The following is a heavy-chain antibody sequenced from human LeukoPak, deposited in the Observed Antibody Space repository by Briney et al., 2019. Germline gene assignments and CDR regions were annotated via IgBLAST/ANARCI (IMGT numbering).Heavy chain of an antibody. Sequence: PGGSLRLSCAASGFTFSSYSMNWVRQAPGKGLEWVSSISSSSSYIYYADSVKGRFTISRDNAKNSLYLQTNSLRAEDTAVYYCARDPRIGDSSGYFYWGQGTLVTVSS. CDR2: ISSSSSYI. V-gene: IGHV3-21*01. CDR3: ARDPRIGDSSGYFY. D-gene: IGHD3-22*01. J-gene: IGHJ4*02. CDR1: GFTFSSYS.